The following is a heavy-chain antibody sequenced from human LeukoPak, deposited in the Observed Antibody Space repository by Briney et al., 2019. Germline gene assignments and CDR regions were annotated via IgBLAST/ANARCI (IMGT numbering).Heavy chain of an antibody. J-gene: IGHJ6*03. CDR2: IWYDGSNK. Sequence: GRFLRLSCAASGFTFSSYGMHWVRQAPGKGLEWVAVIWYDGSNKYYADSVKGRFTISRDNSKNTLYLQMNSLRAEDTAVYYCAKDHVWGSYRYTGGRYYYYYMDVWGKGTTVTVSS. D-gene: IGHD3-16*02. CDR3: AKDHVWGSYRYTGGRYYYYYMDV. V-gene: IGHV3-33*06. CDR1: GFTFSSYG.